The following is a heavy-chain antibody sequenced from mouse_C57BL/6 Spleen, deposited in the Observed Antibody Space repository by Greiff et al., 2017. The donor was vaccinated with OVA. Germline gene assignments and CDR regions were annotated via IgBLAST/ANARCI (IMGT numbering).Heavy chain of an antibody. D-gene: IGHD4-1*01. Sequence: EVQGVESGGGLVQPKGSLKLSCAASGFSFNTYAMNWVRQAPGKGLEWVARIRSKSNNYATYYADSVKDRFTISRDDSESMLYLQMNNVKTEDTAMYYCVRHEDWEDAMDYWGQGTSVTVSS. V-gene: IGHV10-1*01. J-gene: IGHJ4*01. CDR3: VRHEDWEDAMDY. CDR1: GFSFNTYA. CDR2: IRSKSNNYAT.